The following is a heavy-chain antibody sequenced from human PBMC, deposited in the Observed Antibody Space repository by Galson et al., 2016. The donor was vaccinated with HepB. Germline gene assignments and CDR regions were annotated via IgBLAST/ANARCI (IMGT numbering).Heavy chain of an antibody. D-gene: IGHD3-10*01. J-gene: IGHJ4*02. Sequence: PALVKPTQTLTLTCTFSGFSFSRNTVNVGWIRQPPGKALEWLALIDWDDDKRYSPSLKNRLSITKDTSRNPVVLTMTNMDPVDTATYYCAHSPDPVDYYVSGLYFAHWGQGALVTV. CDR1: GFSFSRNTVN. CDR2: IDWDDDK. V-gene: IGHV2-5*02. CDR3: AHSPDPVDYYVSGLYFAH.